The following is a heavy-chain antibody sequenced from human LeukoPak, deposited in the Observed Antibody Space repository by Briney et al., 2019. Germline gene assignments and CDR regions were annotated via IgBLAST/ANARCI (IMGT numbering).Heavy chain of an antibody. V-gene: IGHV3-23*01. CDR2: IGTSINNT. CDR3: ARDQAFDWFYYYYGMDV. D-gene: IGHD3-9*01. CDR1: GFTFNNYA. J-gene: IGHJ6*02. Sequence: GGSLRLSCVASGFTFNNYALSWVRQAPGKGLEWVSRIGTSINNTYYADSVKGRFTISRDNSNHTLSPEMSSLRAEDTAIYYCARDQAFDWFYYYYGMDVWGLGTTVIVSS.